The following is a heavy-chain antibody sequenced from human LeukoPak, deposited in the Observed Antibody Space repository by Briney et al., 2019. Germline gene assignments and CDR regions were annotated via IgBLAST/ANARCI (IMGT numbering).Heavy chain of an antibody. CDR2: IIPILGIA. V-gene: IGHV1-69*04. J-gene: IGHJ6*02. CDR1: GGIFSSYA. D-gene: IGHD3-22*01. Sequence: SVKVSCKASGGIFSSYAISWVRQAPGQGLEWMGRIIPILGIANYAQKFQGRVTITADKSTSTAYMELSSLRSEDTAVYYCARALYYYDSSGYDYYYYGMDVWGQGTTVTVSS. CDR3: ARALYYYDSSGYDYYYYGMDV.